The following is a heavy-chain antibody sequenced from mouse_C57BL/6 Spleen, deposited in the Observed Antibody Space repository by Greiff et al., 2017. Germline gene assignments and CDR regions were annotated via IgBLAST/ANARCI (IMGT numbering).Heavy chain of an antibody. V-gene: IGHV1-15*01. D-gene: IGHD2-4*01. CDR3: TRYDYDVEWYFDV. Sequence: QVQLKESGAELVRPGASVTLSCKASGYTFTDYEMHWVKQTPVHGLEWIGAIDPETGGTAYNQKFKGKAILTADKSSSTAYMELRSLTSEDSAVYYCTRYDYDVEWYFDVWGTGTTVTVSS. CDR2: IDPETGGT. CDR1: GYTFTDYE. J-gene: IGHJ1*03.